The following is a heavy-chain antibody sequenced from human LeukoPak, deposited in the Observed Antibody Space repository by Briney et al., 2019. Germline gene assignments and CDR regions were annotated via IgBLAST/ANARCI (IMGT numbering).Heavy chain of an antibody. V-gene: IGHV3-7*01. CDR3: ARGLRAVAGTIVY. J-gene: IGHJ4*02. Sequence: PGGSLRLSCAVSGFTFSGYWMSRVRQAPGKGLEWVANIKEDGSEKHYVNSVNGRFTISRDNAKNSLYLQMNSLRAEDTGVYYCARGLRAVAGTIVYWGQGTLVTVSS. CDR1: GFTFSGYW. CDR2: IKEDGSEK. D-gene: IGHD6-19*01.